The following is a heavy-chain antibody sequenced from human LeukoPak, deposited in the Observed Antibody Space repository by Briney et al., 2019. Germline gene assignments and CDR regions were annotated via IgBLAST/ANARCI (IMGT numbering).Heavy chain of an antibody. CDR3: ARDRGGIGYYMDV. Sequence: GGTLRLSCAASGFPFSSHGMSWVRQAPGKGLEWVSGIIGGGGSTYYADSVKGRFTISRDNAKTSLYLQMNGLRAEDTALYYCARDRGGIGYYMDVWGKGTTVTVSS. V-gene: IGHV3-23*01. CDR1: GFPFSSHG. D-gene: IGHD3-16*02. J-gene: IGHJ6*03. CDR2: IIGGGGST.